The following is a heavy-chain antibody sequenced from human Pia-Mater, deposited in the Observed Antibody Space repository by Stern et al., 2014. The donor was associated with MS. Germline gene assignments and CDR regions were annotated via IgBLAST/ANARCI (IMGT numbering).Heavy chain of an antibody. D-gene: IGHD3-9*01. CDR1: GGTFNVYA. CDR2: IIPIFGTA. CDR3: ARDGRHTDNYGLDV. V-gene: IGHV1-69*01. J-gene: IGHJ6*02. Sequence: VQLVESGAEVKKPGSSVKVSCKASGGTFNVYAINWLRQAPGQGLEWMGGIIPIFGTANYAQKFQGRVTIAADESTRTSSMQLSSLRYDDTAVYYCARDGRHTDNYGLDVGGQGTTVTVS.